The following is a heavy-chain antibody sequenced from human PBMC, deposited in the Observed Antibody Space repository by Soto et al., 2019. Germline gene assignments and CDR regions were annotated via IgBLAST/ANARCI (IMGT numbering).Heavy chain of an antibody. CDR2: ISYDGSNK. Sequence: QVQLVESGGGVVQPGRSLRLSCAASGFTFSSYGMPWVRQAPGKGMEWVAVISYDGSNKYYADSVKGRFTISRDNSKNTLYLQMNSLTAEDTAVYYCAKNYYDSSGSARRESYFDYWGQGTLVTVSS. J-gene: IGHJ4*02. CDR3: AKNYYDSSGSARRESYFDY. CDR1: GFTFSSYG. V-gene: IGHV3-30*18. D-gene: IGHD3-22*01.